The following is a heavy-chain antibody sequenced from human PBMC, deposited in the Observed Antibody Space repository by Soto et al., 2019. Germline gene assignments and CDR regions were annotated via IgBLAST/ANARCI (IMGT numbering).Heavy chain of an antibody. Sequence: GGSLRLSCAASGFTFSIYAMSWVRQAPGKGLEWVSAISGSGGSTYYADSVKGRFTISRDNSKNTLYLQMNSLRAEDTAVYYCAKHYYDSSGYPTGLIWGQGTMVTVSS. CDR1: GFTFSIYA. D-gene: IGHD3-22*01. CDR3: AKHYYDSSGYPTGLI. V-gene: IGHV3-23*01. CDR2: ISGSGGST. J-gene: IGHJ3*02.